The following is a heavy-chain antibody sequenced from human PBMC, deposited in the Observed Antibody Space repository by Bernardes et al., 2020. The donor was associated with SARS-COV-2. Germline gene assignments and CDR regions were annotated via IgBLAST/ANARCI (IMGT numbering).Heavy chain of an antibody. V-gene: IGHV3-21*01. CDR1: GFSFSTYS. Sequence: GGSLRLSCAASGFSFSTYSMNWVRQAPGKGLEWVASISSESNYIHYIDSVRGRFTISRDNARNSLYLQMNSLRAEDTAIYYCARVRYERELLPELRTKSFYCGMDVWRQGTTVTVSS. CDR3: ARVRYERELLPELRTKSFYCGMDV. J-gene: IGHJ6*02. CDR2: ISSESNYI. D-gene: IGHD5-12*01.